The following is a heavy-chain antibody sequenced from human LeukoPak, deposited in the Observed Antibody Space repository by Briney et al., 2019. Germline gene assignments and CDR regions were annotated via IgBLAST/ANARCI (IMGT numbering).Heavy chain of an antibody. CDR2: IKQDGSEK. CDR3: ARHTMVRGVIGY. J-gene: IGHJ4*02. CDR1: GFTFSRYN. V-gene: IGHV3-7*03. Sequence: GGSLRLSCAASGFTFSRYNMNWVRQAPGKGLEWVANIKQDGSEKYYVDSVKGRFTISRDNSKNTLYLQMNSLRAEDTAVYYCARHTMVRGVIGYWGQGTLVTVSS. D-gene: IGHD3-10*01.